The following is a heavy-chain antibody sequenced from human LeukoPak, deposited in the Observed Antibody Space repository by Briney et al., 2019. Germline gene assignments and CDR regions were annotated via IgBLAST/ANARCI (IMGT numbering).Heavy chain of an antibody. D-gene: IGHD3-3*01. Sequence: GGSLRLSCAASGFTFSSYSMNWVRQAPGKGLEWVSSISSSSSYIYYADSVKGRSTISRDNAKNSLYLQMNSLRAEDTAVYYCARDRAHYDFWSGFLWGQGTLVTVSS. CDR1: GFTFSSYS. J-gene: IGHJ4*02. CDR3: ARDRAHYDFWSGFL. V-gene: IGHV3-21*01. CDR2: ISSSSSYI.